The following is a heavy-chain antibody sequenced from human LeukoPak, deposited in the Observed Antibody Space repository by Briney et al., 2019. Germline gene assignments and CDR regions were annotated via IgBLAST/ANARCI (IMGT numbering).Heavy chain of an antibody. Sequence: TGGSLRLSCSASGFTFSTYPMHWVRQAPGEGLEYVSAISSNGGTTYYADSVKGRYTISRDNSKNTLFLQMSSLRAEDTAVYYCAIAAALSRWGQGTLVTVSS. J-gene: IGHJ4*02. CDR2: ISSNGGTT. V-gene: IGHV3-64D*06. CDR1: GFTFSTYP. CDR3: AIAAALSR. D-gene: IGHD6-13*01.